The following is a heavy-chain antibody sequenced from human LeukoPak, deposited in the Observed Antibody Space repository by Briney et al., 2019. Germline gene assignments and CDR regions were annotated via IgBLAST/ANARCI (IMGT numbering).Heavy chain of an antibody. CDR2: INPNSGGT. V-gene: IGHV1-2*02. CDR1: GYTFTGYY. Sequence: GASVKVSCKASGYTFTGYYMHWVRQAPGQGLEWMGWINPNSGGTNYAQKFQGRVTMTRDTSISTAYMELSRLRSDDTAVYYCARDRRYDILTGSGYYYMDAWGKGTTVTVSS. J-gene: IGHJ6*03. D-gene: IGHD3-9*01. CDR3: ARDRRYDILTGSGYYYMDA.